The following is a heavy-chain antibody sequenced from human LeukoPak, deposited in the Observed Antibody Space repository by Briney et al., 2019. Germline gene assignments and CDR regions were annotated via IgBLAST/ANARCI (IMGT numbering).Heavy chain of an antibody. J-gene: IGHJ4*02. D-gene: IGHD3-22*01. CDR1: GYTFTGYC. V-gene: IGHV1-2*02. CDR3: ARDYYYDSSGYHLGY. CDR2: INPNRGGT. Sequence: TSVKVSCKASGYTFTGYCVHWARQAPGQGLEWMGWINPNRGGTNYAQKFQGRVTMTRDTSITTAYMELSSLTSDDTALYYCARDYYYDSSGYHLGYWGQGTLVTVSS.